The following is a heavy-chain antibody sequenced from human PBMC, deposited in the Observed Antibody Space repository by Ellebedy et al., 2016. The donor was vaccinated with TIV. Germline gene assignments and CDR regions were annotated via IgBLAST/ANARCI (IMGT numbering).Heavy chain of an antibody. CDR2: ISYDETRT. J-gene: IGHJ4*01. CDR1: GFTFSAYD. CDR3: VRNRAGIADH. V-gene: IGHV3-30*03. D-gene: IGHD2-21*01. Sequence: PGGSLRLSCAASGFTFSAYDMHWVRQAPGKGLEWVALISYDETRTYYTASVKGRFTISRDNSKNMLYLQMTSLRGEDTAIYYCVRNRAGIADHWGHGTLVTVSS.